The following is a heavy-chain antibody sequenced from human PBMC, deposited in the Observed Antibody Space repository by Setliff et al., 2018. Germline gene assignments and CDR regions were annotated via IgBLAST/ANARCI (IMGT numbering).Heavy chain of an antibody. V-gene: IGHV3-33*08. CDR2: IWDDGGNK. J-gene: IGHJ4*02. CDR1: GFTFSTYR. D-gene: IGHD2-15*01. CDR3: ARTCSGSGCYAGLES. Sequence: GGSLRLSCAASGFTFSTYRMHWVRQAPGKGLEWVAAIWDDGGNKYHADSVKGRFTISRDNSKNTLYLQMNSLRPEDTAVYYCARTCSGSGCYAGLESWGQGTPVTVSS.